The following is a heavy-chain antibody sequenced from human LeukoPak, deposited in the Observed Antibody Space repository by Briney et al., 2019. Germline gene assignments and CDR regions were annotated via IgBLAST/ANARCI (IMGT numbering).Heavy chain of an antibody. J-gene: IGHJ3*02. Sequence: AGGSLRLSCAASGFTFSSYAMSWVRQAPGKGLEWVSAISGSGGSTYYADSVKGRFTISRDNAKNSLSLQMNNLRFEGTAVYYCARIGSRRTFDIWGQGTMVTVSS. CDR3: ARIGSRRTFDI. D-gene: IGHD1-14*01. V-gene: IGHV3-23*01. CDR1: GFTFSSYA. CDR2: ISGSGGST.